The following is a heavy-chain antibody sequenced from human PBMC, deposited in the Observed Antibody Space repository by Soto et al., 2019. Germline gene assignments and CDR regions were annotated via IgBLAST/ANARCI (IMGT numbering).Heavy chain of an antibody. Sequence: QVQLVESGGGVVQPGRSLRLSCAASGITFDNYAMHWVRQAPGKGLEWVAVASHDGRNKYYTDSVKGRFTISRDISNNMLHLKMNSLRVKDTAVYYCAAERWADSGVDRNYLGMDVWGQGATVTVSS. D-gene: IGHD2-15*01. V-gene: IGHV3-30*04. J-gene: IGHJ6*02. CDR2: ASHDGRNK. CDR3: AAERWADSGVDRNYLGMDV. CDR1: GITFDNYA.